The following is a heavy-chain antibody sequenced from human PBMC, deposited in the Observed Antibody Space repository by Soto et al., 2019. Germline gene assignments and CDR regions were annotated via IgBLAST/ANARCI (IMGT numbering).Heavy chain of an antibody. CDR3: ARVYDFWSGYQTPFDY. D-gene: IGHD3-3*01. Sequence: ASVKVSCKASGYTFTSYGISWVRQAPGQGLEWMGWISVYNGNTNYAQNFQGRVTMTTDTSTSTAYMELRSLRSDDTAVYYCARVYDFWSGYQTPFDYWGQGTLVTVSS. V-gene: IGHV1-18*01. CDR1: GYTFTSYG. J-gene: IGHJ4*02. CDR2: ISVYNGNT.